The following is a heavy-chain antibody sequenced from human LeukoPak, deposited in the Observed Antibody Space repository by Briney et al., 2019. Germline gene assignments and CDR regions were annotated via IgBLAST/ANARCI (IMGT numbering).Heavy chain of an antibody. CDR3: ARSNDHYYDSSGYYPHYFDY. D-gene: IGHD3-22*01. Sequence: SETLSLTCAVYGGSFSGYYWSWIRQPPGKGLEWIGEINHSGSTNYNPSLKSRVTISVDTSKNQFSLKLSSVTAADTAVYYCARSNDHYYDSSGYYPHYFDYWGQGTLVTVSS. CDR1: GGSFSGYY. CDR2: INHSGST. V-gene: IGHV4-34*01. J-gene: IGHJ4*02.